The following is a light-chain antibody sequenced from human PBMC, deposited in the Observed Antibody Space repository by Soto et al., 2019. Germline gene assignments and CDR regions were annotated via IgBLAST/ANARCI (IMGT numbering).Light chain of an antibody. V-gene: IGKV3-15*01. CDR1: QSVSSN. J-gene: IGKJ3*01. Sequence: EIVMTQSPATLSVSAGERATLSCRASQSVSSNLAWYQQKPGQAPRLLIYGASTRATGIPARFSGSGSGPEFTPTISSLQSEDFAVYYCQQYNNWPGTFGPGTKVDIK. CDR2: GAS. CDR3: QQYNNWPGT.